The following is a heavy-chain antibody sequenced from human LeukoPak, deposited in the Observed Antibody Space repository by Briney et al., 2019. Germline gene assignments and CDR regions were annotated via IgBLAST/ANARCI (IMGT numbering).Heavy chain of an antibody. CDR3: ARGEIEGGEDYYSYGMDV. CDR2: IYTSGST. CDR1: GGSFSGNY. Sequence: PSETLSLTCAVYGGSFSGNYWSWIRQPAGKGLEWVGRIYTSGSTNYNPSLKSQVTMSVDTSKSQFSLKLSSVTAADTAVYYCARGEIEGGEDYYSYGMDVWGQGTTVTVSS. V-gene: IGHV4-59*10. J-gene: IGHJ6*02. D-gene: IGHD2-15*01.